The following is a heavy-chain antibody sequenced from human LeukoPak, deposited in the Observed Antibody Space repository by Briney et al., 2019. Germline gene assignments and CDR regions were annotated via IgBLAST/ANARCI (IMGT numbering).Heavy chain of an antibody. D-gene: IGHD6-6*01. CDR1: GGTFSSYA. CDR2: IIPILGIA. J-gene: IGHJ4*02. CDR3: AGHPFSRPFEY. Sequence: SVKVSCKASGGTFSSYAISWVRQAPGQGLEWMGRIIPILGIANYAQKFQGRVTITADKSTSTAYMELSSLRSEDTAVYYCAGHPFSRPFEYWGQGTLVTVSS. V-gene: IGHV1-69*04.